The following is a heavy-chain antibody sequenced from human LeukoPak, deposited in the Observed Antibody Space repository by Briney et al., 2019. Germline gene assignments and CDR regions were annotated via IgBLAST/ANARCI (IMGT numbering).Heavy chain of an antibody. V-gene: IGHV1-2*02. J-gene: IGHJ5*02. CDR3: ARAYCSGGSCYRRWFDP. Sequence: ASVKVSCKASGYTFTGYYMHWVRQAPGQGLEWMGWINPNSGGTNYAQEFQGRVTMTRDTSISTAYMGLSRLRSDDTAVYYCARAYCSGGSCYRRWFDPWGQGTLVTVSS. D-gene: IGHD2-15*01. CDR2: INPNSGGT. CDR1: GYTFTGYY.